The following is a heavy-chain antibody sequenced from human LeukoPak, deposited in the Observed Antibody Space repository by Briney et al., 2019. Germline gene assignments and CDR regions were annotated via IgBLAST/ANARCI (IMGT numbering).Heavy chain of an antibody. V-gene: IGHV3-7*05. CDR2: IKQDGSQK. Sequence: PGGSLRLSCAASGFTFSNYWMTWVRQAPGKGLEWVANIKQDGSQKYYVDSVKGRFTISRDNAKNTLYLQMNSLRAEDTAVYYCAREVQSPLVRLDYWGQGTLVTVSS. D-gene: IGHD1-1*01. CDR3: AREVQSPLVRLDY. CDR1: GFTFSNYW. J-gene: IGHJ4*02.